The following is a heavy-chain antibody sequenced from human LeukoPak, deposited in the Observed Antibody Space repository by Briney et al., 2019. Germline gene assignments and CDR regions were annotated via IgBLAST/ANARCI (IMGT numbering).Heavy chain of an antibody. CDR2: ISSFGT. CDR1: GFMFSHHG. D-gene: IGHD2/OR15-2a*01. J-gene: IGHJ4*02. Sequence: GGSLRLSCVASGFMFSHHGMTWVRQAPGKGLEWVATISSFGTEYADSVKGRFTISRDNAKNTLHLQMNSLRGDDSGLYYCVAAGGNRSWSQGSPVTVSS. V-gene: IGHV3-23*01. CDR3: VAAGGNRS.